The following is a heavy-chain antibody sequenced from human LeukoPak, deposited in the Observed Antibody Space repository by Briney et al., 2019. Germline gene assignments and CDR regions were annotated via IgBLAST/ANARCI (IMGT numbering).Heavy chain of an antibody. V-gene: IGHV4-34*01. Sequence: PSETLSLTCAVYGGSFSGYYWSWIRQPPGKGLEWIGEINHSGSTNYNPSPKSRVTISVDTCKNQFSLKLSSVTAADTAVYYCARGQEIGDAFDIWGQGTMVTVSS. CDR2: INHSGST. CDR3: ARGQEIGDAFDI. CDR1: GGSFSGYY. D-gene: IGHD3-22*01. J-gene: IGHJ3*02.